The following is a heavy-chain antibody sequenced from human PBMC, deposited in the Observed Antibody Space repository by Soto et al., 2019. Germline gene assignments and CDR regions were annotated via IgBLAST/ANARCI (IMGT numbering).Heavy chain of an antibody. Sequence: QVQLQESGPGLVKPSQTLSLTCTVSGGSISSGGYYWSWIRRHPGKGLEWIGYIYYNGDTYYNPSLKSRITISVDTSKNQFSLNLSSVTAADTAIDYCARAKQQLIDYWGQGILVTVSS. CDR1: GGSISSGGYY. CDR2: IYYNGDT. V-gene: IGHV4-31*03. CDR3: ARAKQQLIDY. D-gene: IGHD6-13*01. J-gene: IGHJ4*02.